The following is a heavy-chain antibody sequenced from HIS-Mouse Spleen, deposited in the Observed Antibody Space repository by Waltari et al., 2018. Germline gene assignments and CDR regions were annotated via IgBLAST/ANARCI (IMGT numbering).Heavy chain of an antibody. D-gene: IGHD3-10*01. CDR3: ARDSPTQLGGDAFDI. J-gene: IGHJ3*02. CDR2: INPNSGGT. V-gene: IGHV1-2*02. Sequence: QVQLVQSGAEVKKPGASVKVSCKASGYTFTGYYMHWVRQPPGQGLEWRGGINPNSGGTNYDQKFQGRVTMTRDTSISTAYMELSRLRSDDTAVYYCARDSPTQLGGDAFDIWGQGTMVTVSS. CDR1: GYTFTGYY.